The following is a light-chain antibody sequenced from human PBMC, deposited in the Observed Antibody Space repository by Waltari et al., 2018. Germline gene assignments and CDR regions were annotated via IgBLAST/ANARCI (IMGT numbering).Light chain of an antibody. V-gene: IGKV4-1*01. J-gene: IGKJ1*01. CDR3: QQYYATPRT. CDR2: WAS. CDR1: QTILDNADKSNY. Sequence: DFVMTQSPDSLAVSLGVRATINCRSSQTILDNADKSNYLAWYQHKPGQPPKLLISWASARESGVPDRFTGSGSGTDFTLTITSLQAEDVAIYYCQQYYATPRTFGQGTKVEVK.